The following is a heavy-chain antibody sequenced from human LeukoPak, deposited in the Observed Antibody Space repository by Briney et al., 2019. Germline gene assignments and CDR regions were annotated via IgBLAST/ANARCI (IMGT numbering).Heavy chain of an antibody. CDR2: IIPILGIA. Sequence: GASVKVSCKASGGTFSSYAISWVRQAPGQGLEWMGRIIPILGIANYAQKFQGRVTITADKSTSTAYMELSSLRSEGTAVYYCARDFYSSSWADAFDIWGQGTMVTVSS. CDR1: GGTFSSYA. J-gene: IGHJ3*02. D-gene: IGHD6-13*01. V-gene: IGHV1-69*04. CDR3: ARDFYSSSWADAFDI.